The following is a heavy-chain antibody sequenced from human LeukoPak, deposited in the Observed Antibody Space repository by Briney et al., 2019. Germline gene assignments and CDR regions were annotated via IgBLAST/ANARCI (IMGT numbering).Heavy chain of an antibody. CDR1: GFTFSSYV. CDR2: ISGNGDST. V-gene: IGHV3-23*01. J-gene: IGHJ6*02. D-gene: IGHD2-2*01. Sequence: GGSLRLSCAASGFTFSSYVMSWVRQTPGKGLKWVSSISGNGDSTYYADSAKGRFTISRDNSKNTLYLQMNSLRAEDTAVYYCAKPRDTTVVPARGHYAMDVWGQGTTVTVSS. CDR3: AKPRDTTVVPARGHYAMDV.